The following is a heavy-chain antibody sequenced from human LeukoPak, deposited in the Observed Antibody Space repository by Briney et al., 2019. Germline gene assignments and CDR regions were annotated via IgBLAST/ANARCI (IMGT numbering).Heavy chain of an antibody. J-gene: IGHJ4*02. V-gene: IGHV3-9*01. CDR3: AKDQLAYCGGDCYSPFDY. CDR1: GFTFSSYA. Sequence: GGSLRLSCAASGFTFSSYAMSWVRQAPGKGLEWVSGISWNSGSIGYADSVKGRFTISRDNAKNSLYLQMNSLRAEDTALYYCAKDQLAYCGGDCYSPFDYWGQGTLVTVSS. D-gene: IGHD2-21*02. CDR2: ISWNSGSI.